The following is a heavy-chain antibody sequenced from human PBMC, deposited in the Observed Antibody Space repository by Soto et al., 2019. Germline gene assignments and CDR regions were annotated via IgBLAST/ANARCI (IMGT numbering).Heavy chain of an antibody. CDR2: ISGSGGST. D-gene: IGHD6-13*01. CDR1: GFIFSSYA. Sequence: PGGSLRLSCAASGFIFSSYAMNWVRQAPGKGLEWVSVISGSGGSTYYADSVKGRFTISRDNSKNTLYLQMNSLRAEDTAVYYCAKTQDSSRWYDREFDIWGQGTLVTVSS. CDR3: AKTQDSSRWYDREFDI. V-gene: IGHV3-23*01. J-gene: IGHJ4*02.